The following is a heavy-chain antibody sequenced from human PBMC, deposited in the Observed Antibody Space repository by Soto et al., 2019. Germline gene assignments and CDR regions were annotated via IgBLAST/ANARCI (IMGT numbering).Heavy chain of an antibody. J-gene: IGHJ4*02. CDR3: ARSEGIAARRAYFDY. CDR1: GGTFSSYA. D-gene: IGHD6-6*01. Sequence: ASVKVSCKASGGTFSSYAINWVRQAPGQGLEWMGRIIPILGIANYAQKFQGRGTITADKSTSTAYMERSSLRSEDTAVYYCARSEGIAARRAYFDYWGQGTLVTVSS. CDR2: IIPILGIA. V-gene: IGHV1-69*04.